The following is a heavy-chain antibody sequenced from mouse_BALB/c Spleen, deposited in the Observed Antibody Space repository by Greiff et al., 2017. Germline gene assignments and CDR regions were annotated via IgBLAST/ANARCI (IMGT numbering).Heavy chain of an antibody. Sequence: EVNVVESGGGLVQPGESLKLSCESNEYEFPSHDMSWVRKTPEKRLELVAAINSDGGSTYYPDTMERRFIISRDNTKKTLYLQMSSLRSEDTALYYCARHLYGNYHYYAMDYWGQGTSVTVSS. CDR2: INSDGGST. J-gene: IGHJ4*01. V-gene: IGHV5-2*01. CDR1: EYEFPSHD. CDR3: ARHLYGNYHYYAMDY. D-gene: IGHD2-1*01.